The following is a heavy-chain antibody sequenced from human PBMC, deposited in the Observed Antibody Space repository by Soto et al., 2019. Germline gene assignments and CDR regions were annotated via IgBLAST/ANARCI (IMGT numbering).Heavy chain of an antibody. CDR3: ARGPNIVVVVAATQDYFDY. J-gene: IGHJ4*02. V-gene: IGHV3-30-3*01. CDR1: GFTFSSYA. CDR2: ISYDGSNK. Sequence: QVQLVESGGGVVQPGRSLRLSCAASGFTFSSYAMHWVRQAPGKGLEWVAVISYDGSNKYYADPVKGRFTISRDNSKNTLYLQMNSLRAEDTAVYYCARGPNIVVVVAATQDYFDYWGQGTLVTVSS. D-gene: IGHD2-15*01.